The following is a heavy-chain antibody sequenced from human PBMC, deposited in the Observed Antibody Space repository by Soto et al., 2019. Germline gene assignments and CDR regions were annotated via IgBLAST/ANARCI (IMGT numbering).Heavy chain of an antibody. V-gene: IGHV6-1*01. CDR2: TYYRSKWYS. J-gene: IGHJ5*02. D-gene: IGHD1-26*01. Sequence: PSQTLSLTCAISGDSVSSTSAAWSWIRQSPSRGLEWLGRTYYRSKWYSDYAVSVKSRITINPDTSKNQFSLQLTSVTAADTAVYFCARGDRYSGSFSDYFDPWGQGTLVTVSS. CDR3: ARGDRYSGSFSDYFDP. CDR1: GDSVSSTSAA.